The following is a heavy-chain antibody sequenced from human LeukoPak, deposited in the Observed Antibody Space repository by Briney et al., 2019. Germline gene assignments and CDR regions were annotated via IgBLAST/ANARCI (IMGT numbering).Heavy chain of an antibody. CDR3: ARGVDTAMGGDFDY. Sequence: ASVKVSCKASGYTLTSYDINWVRQATGQGLEWMGWMNPNSGNTGYAQKFQGRVTITRNTSISTAYMELSSLRSEDTAVYCCARGVDTAMGGDFDYWGQGTLVTVSS. J-gene: IGHJ4*02. V-gene: IGHV1-8*03. CDR2: MNPNSGNT. D-gene: IGHD5-18*01. CDR1: GYTLTSYD.